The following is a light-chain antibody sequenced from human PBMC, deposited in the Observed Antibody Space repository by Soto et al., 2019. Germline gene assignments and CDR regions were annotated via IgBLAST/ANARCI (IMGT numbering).Light chain of an antibody. CDR3: QQYSSSRT. CDR1: QGVSSNY. Sequence: DIVLTQSPGTLSLSPGERATLSCRASQGVSSNYLAWYQQKPGQAPRLLIYGGSSRATGIPVRFSGSGSETDFTLTITKLEPEDFAMYYCQQYSSSRTFGQGTKVDIK. J-gene: IGKJ1*01. CDR2: GGS. V-gene: IGKV3-20*01.